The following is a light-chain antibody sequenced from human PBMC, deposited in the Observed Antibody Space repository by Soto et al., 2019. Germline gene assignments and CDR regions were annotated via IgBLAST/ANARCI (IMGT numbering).Light chain of an antibody. V-gene: IGKV1-12*01. J-gene: IGKJ1*01. CDR2: AAS. Sequence: DIQMTQSPSYVSASVGDRVTITCRASQVIGSCLAWYQQKPGKAPKLLIYAASRLHSGVPSSFSGSGSGTDFTLTISSLQPEDSATYYCQQANSFPWTFGQGTKVEIK. CDR1: QVIGSC. CDR3: QQANSFPWT.